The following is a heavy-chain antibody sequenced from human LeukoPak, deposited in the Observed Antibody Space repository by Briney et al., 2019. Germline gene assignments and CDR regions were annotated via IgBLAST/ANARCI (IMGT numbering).Heavy chain of an antibody. CDR1: GYTFTSYG. CDR2: ISAYNGST. CDR3: AILPSKVIVPAAHQDY. J-gene: IGHJ4*02. V-gene: IGHV1-18*01. Sequence: ASVKVSCKASGYTFTSYGISWVRQAPGQGLEWMGWISAYNGSTNYAQKLQGRVTMTTDTSTSTAYMELRSLRSDDTAVYYCAILPSKVIVPAAHQDYWGQGTLVTVSS. D-gene: IGHD2-2*01.